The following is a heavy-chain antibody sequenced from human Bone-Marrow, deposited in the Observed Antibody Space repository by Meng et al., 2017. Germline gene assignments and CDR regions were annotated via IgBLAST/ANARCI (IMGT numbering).Heavy chain of an antibody. J-gene: IGHJ4*02. CDR1: GFTFSSYA. Sequence: LSLTCAASGFTFSSYAMHWVRQAPGKGLEWVGRIKRNSDGGTIDYAAPVKGRFTISRDDSKNTLYLQMDSLITEDTAVYFCATGAAAADHWGQGTLVTVSS. D-gene: IGHD6-13*01. CDR3: ATGAAAADH. V-gene: IGHV3-15*01. CDR2: IKRNSDGGTI.